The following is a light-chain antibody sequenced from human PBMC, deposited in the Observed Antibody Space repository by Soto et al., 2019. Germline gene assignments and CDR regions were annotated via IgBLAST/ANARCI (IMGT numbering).Light chain of an antibody. CDR3: QQSYSTPPT. CDR2: AAS. CDR1: QSISSY. V-gene: IGKV1-39*01. J-gene: IGKJ2*01. Sequence: DIQMTQSPSSLSASVGDRVTITCRASQSISSYLNWYQQKPGKAPKLLISAASSLQSGVPSRFSGSGSGTDFTLTISILQPEDFATYYCQQSYSTPPTFGQGTKLEI.